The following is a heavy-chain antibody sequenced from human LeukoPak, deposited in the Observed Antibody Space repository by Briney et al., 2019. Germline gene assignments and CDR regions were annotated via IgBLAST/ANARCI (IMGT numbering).Heavy chain of an antibody. CDR2: INPNSGGT. Sequence: EVSVKVSCKASGYTFTGYYMHWVRQAPGQGLEWMGWINPNSGGTNYAQKFQGRVTMTRDTSISTAYMELSRLRSDDTTVYYCARGGPMYSSSWYYWGQGTLVTVSS. V-gene: IGHV1-2*02. J-gene: IGHJ4*02. CDR3: ARGGPMYSSSWYY. D-gene: IGHD6-13*01. CDR1: GYTFTGYY.